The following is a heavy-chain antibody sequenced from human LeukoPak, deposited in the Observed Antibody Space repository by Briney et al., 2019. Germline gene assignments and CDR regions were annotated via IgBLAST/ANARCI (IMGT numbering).Heavy chain of an antibody. CDR3: ARQGSGNYLSPVNY. CDR2: IYYSGTT. CDR1: GGSISSSSYY. D-gene: IGHD1-26*01. Sequence: SETLSLTCTVSGGSISSSSYYWGWIRQPPGKGLEWIGTIYYSGTTYYNPSLKSRVTISVDTSKNQFSLKLSSVTAADTAVYYCARQGSGNYLSPVNYWGQGTLVTVSS. J-gene: IGHJ4*02. V-gene: IGHV4-39*01.